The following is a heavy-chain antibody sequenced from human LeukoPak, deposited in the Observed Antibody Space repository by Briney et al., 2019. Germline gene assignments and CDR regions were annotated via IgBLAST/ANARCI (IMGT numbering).Heavy chain of an antibody. CDR1: GFTFSSYW. Sequence: GESLRLSCAASGFTFSSYWMHWVRRAPGKGLVWVSRINSDGSSTSYADSVKGRFTISRDNAKNTLYLQMNSLRAEDTAVYYCARVRGGYVSDYWGQGTLVTVSS. CDR2: INSDGSST. D-gene: IGHD5-12*01. J-gene: IGHJ4*02. V-gene: IGHV3-74*01. CDR3: ARVRGGYVSDY.